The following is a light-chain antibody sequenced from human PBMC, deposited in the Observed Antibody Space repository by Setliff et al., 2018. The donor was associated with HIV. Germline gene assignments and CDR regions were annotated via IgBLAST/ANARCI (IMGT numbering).Light chain of an antibody. V-gene: IGLV2-14*01. CDR2: EVS. J-gene: IGLJ1*01. Sequence: QSALTQPASVSGSPGQSITTACTGTRSDIGDYNYVFWFQQHPGKAPKLIINEVSNRPSGVSNRFSGSKSGYTASLTISGLQAADEADYYCSSYTSTTTYVFGTGTKVTVL. CDR1: RSDIGDYNY. CDR3: SSYTSTTTYV.